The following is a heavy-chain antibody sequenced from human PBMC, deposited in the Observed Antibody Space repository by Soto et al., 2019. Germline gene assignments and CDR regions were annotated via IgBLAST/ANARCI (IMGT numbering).Heavy chain of an antibody. CDR2: IDSDGSRT. D-gene: IGHD2-21*01. Sequence: EVQLVESGGGLVQPGGSLRLSCASSRLTFSSHWMHWVRQAPGKGLVWVSRIDSDGSRTNYADSVKGRFTISRDNAKNAVYLQMNSLRVEETAVYYCARGVRGAYGLDIWGQGTMVTVSS. J-gene: IGHJ3*02. CDR3: ARGVRGAYGLDI. V-gene: IGHV3-74*01. CDR1: RLTFSSHW.